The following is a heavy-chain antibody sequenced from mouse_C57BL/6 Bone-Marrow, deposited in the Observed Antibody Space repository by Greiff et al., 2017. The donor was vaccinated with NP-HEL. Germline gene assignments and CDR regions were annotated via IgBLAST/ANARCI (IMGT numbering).Heavy chain of an antibody. V-gene: IGHV1-9*01. D-gene: IGHD1-1*01. CDR3: ATGGYYGSSYLYWYFDV. CDR2: ILPGSGST. CDR1: GYTFTGYW. Sequence: QVQLQQSGAELMKPGASVKLSCKATGYTFTGYWIEWVKQRPGHGLEWIGEILPGSGSTNYNEKFKGKATFTADTSSNTAYMQLSSLTTEDSAIYYCATGGYYGSSYLYWYFDVWGTGTTVTVSS. J-gene: IGHJ1*03.